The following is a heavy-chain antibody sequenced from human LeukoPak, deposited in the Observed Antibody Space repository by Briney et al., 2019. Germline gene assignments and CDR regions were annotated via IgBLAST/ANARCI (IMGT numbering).Heavy chain of an antibody. CDR2: INTNTGNP. D-gene: IGHD3-3*01. V-gene: IGHV7-4-1*01. J-gene: IGHJ6*02. CDR1: GYTFTSYA. Sequence: GASVKVSCKASGYTFTSYAMNWVRQAPGQGLEWMGWINTNTGNPTYAQGFTGRFVFSLDTSVSTAYLQICSLKAEDTAVYYCAREPGYDFWSGLPTPYGMDVWGQGTTVTVSS. CDR3: AREPGYDFWSGLPTPYGMDV.